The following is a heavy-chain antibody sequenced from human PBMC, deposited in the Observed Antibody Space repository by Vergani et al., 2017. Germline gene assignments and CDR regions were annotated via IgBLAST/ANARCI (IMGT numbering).Heavy chain of an antibody. CDR2: IWSKPYGGTT. CDR1: GFTLGDYA. Sequence: EVHLVESGVGLVQPGRSLRLSCSGSGFTLGDYAMTWVRQAPGKGLEWVAFIWSKPYGGTTEYAASVKGRFTISRDDSKSIAYLQMSSLKAEDTAVYYCAIDPSGYCTGDTCRGYWGQGTLVTVSS. CDR3: AIDPSGYCTGDTCRGY. D-gene: IGHD2-8*02. V-gene: IGHV3-49*04. J-gene: IGHJ4*02.